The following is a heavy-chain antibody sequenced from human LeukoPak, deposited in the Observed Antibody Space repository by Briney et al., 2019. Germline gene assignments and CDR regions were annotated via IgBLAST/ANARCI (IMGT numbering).Heavy chain of an antibody. CDR1: GYTFTGYY. CDR2: INPNSCGT. J-gene: IGHJ6*02. CDR3: ARAEGYSSSWYYSYYYYGMDG. D-gene: IGHD6-13*01. Sequence: GASVKVSCKASGYTFTGYYMHWVRQPPGQGREWMGWINPNSCGTNYAQKFQGRVTMTRDTSISTAYMELSRLRSDDTAVYYCARAEGYSSSWYYSYYYYGMDGWGQGTTVTVSS. V-gene: IGHV1-2*02.